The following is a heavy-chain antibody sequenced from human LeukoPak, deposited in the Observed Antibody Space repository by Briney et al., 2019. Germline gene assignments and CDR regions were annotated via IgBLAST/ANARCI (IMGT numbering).Heavy chain of an antibody. CDR3: AEDLAARRYFDY. CDR1: GFTFSSFA. D-gene: IGHD6-6*01. CDR2: ISGTNPNT. Sequence: GGSLRLSCAASGFTFSSFAMNWVRQAPGKGLEWVSAISGTNPNTYYADSVKGRFTISRDNSKNTLYLQMNSLRAEDTAVYYRAEDLAARRYFDYWGQGTLVTVSS. V-gene: IGHV3-23*01. J-gene: IGHJ4*02.